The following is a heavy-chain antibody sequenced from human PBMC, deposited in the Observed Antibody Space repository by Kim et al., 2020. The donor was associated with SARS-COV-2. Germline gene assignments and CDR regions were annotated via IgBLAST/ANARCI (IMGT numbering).Heavy chain of an antibody. V-gene: IGHV4-61*01. CDR3: ARVEWFRENRPAIFDY. CDR2: IYYSGST. CDR1: GGSVSSGSYY. D-gene: IGHD3-10*01. J-gene: IGHJ4*02. Sequence: SETLSLTCTVSGGSVSSGSYYWSWIRQPPGKGLEWIGYIYYSGSTNYNPSLKSRVTISVDTSKNQFSLKLSSVTAADTAVYYCARVEWFRENRPAIFDYWGQGTLVTVSS.